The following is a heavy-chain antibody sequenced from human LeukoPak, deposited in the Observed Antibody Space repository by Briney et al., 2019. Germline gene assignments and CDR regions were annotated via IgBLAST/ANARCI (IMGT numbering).Heavy chain of an antibody. CDR1: XXXFXNYA. J-gene: IGHJ4*02. V-gene: IGHV3-23*01. CDR2: ITGSGGDT. CDR3: AKGSRDSRPYYFDF. D-gene: IGHD3-3*01. Sequence: GGSLRLSCXAXXXXFXNYAMSWVRQAPGRGLEWVSAITGSGGDTYHADSVRGRFTISRGNSKNTLYLQMNSLRAEDTALYYCAKGSRDSRPYYFDFWGQEILVTVSS.